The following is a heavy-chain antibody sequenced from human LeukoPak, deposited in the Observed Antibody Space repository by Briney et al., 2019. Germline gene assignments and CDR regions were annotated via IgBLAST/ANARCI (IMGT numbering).Heavy chain of an antibody. D-gene: IGHD3-22*01. V-gene: IGHV1-18*01. CDR2: ISAYNGNT. CDR3: ARGPYYYDSSGYLHIDY. Sequence: ASVKVSCKASGYTFTSYGISWVRQAPGQGLEWMGWISAYNGNTNYAQKLQGRVTMTTDTSTSTAYMELRSPRSDDTAVYYCARGPYYYDSSGYLHIDYWGQGTLVTVSS. J-gene: IGHJ4*02. CDR1: GYTFTSYG.